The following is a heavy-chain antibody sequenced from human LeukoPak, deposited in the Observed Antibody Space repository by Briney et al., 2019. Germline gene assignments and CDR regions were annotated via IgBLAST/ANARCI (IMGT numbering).Heavy chain of an antibody. D-gene: IGHD5-24*01. J-gene: IGHJ4*02. CDR3: ARLYLPATRFDY. Sequence: GASVKVSCKASGYIFTSYAMHWVRQAPGQRLEWMGWINPNSGGTNYAQKFQGRVTMTRDTSISTAYMELSRLRSDDTAVYYCARLYLPATRFDYWGQGTLVTVSS. CDR2: INPNSGGT. CDR1: GYIFTSYA. V-gene: IGHV1-2*02.